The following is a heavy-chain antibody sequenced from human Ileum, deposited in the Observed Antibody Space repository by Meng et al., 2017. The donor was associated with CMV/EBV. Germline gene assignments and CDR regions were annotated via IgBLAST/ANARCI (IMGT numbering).Heavy chain of an antibody. CDR3: VIWRTHSYSRN. CDR1: GFTFNNVW. J-gene: IGHJ4*02. Sequence: GGSLRLSCAASGFTFNNVWMNWVRQAPGKGLEWVGRIKSKTDGGYTDYAAPVKGRFSLSRDDSKHMVYLQMNSLKTEDTAVYYCVIWRTHSYSRNWGQGTLVTVSS. V-gene: IGHV3-15*01. CDR2: IKSKTDGGYT. D-gene: IGHD2-21*01.